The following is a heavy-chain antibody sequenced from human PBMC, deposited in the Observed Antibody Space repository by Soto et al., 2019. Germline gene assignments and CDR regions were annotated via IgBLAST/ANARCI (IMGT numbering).Heavy chain of an antibody. CDR1: GDSINSGNYY. CDR2: IYYRGST. V-gene: IGHV4-30-4*01. D-gene: IGHD3-22*01. J-gene: IGHJ5*02. Sequence: PSETLSLTCTVSGDSINSGNYYWTWIRQPPGKGLEWIGYIYYRGSTYFNPSLESRVSLSIDTAKNQFSLKLRSVTAADTAVYYCARTPSTYYYDSSGYYYNWYDPWGQGTLVTVS. CDR3: ARTPSTYYYDSSGYYYNWYDP.